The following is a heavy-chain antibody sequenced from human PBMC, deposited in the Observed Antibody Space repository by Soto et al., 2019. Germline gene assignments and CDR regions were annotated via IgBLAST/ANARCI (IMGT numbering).Heavy chain of an antibody. CDR1: GFTFSSYG. V-gene: IGHV3-30*18. D-gene: IGHD6-19*01. CDR3: AKVHRRIAVAAHLGP. J-gene: IGHJ5*02. CDR2: ISYDGSNK. Sequence: GGSLRLSCAASGFTFSSYGMHWVRQAPGKGLEWVAVISYDGSNKYYADSVKGRFTISRDNSKNTLYLQMNSLRAEDTAVYYCAKVHRRIAVAAHLGPWGQGTLVTVSS.